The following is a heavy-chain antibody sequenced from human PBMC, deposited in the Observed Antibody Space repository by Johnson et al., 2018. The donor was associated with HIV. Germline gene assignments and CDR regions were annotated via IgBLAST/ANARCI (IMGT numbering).Heavy chain of an antibody. D-gene: IGHD2-15*01. CDR2: IGTAGDT. V-gene: IGHV3-13*01. CDR3: ARDGSGNAFDI. Sequence: VQLVESGGGVVQPGRSLRLSCAASGFTFSSYDMHWVRQATGKGLEWVSAIGTAGDTYYPGSVKGRFTISRENAKNSLFLQMNSLRAEDTAVYYCARDGSGNAFDIWGQGTMVTVSS. CDR1: GFTFSSYD. J-gene: IGHJ3*02.